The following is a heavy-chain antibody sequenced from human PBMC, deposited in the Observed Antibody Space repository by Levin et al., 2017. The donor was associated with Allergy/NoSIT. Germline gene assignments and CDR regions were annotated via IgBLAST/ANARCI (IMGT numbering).Heavy chain of an antibody. D-gene: IGHD1-1*01. CDR1: GFTFSTYD. CDR2: ISADGGTT. J-gene: IGHJ2*01. V-gene: IGHV3-23*01. Sequence: GESLKISCAASGFTFSTYDFIWVRQAPGKGPEWVSAISADGGTTYADSVKGRFTTSRDNSKSTLYLQMSSLRVEDTALYYCAKEGYKFWYFDLWGRGTLVTVSS. CDR3: AKEGYKFWYFDL.